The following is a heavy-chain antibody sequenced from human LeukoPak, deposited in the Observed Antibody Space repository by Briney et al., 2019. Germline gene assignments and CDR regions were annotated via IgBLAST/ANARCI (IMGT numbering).Heavy chain of an antibody. CDR2: TYQRSKWYN. Sequence: SQTLSLTCAISGDSFSINSAAWNWIRQSPSRGLEWLGRTYQRSKWYNDYAASVKSRITINPDISKNQFSLQLNSVTPEDTAVYYCARSPSPYSSGWYFDYWGQGTLVTVSS. V-gene: IGHV6-1*01. J-gene: IGHJ4*02. CDR3: ARSPSPYSSGWYFDY. CDR1: GDSFSINSAA. D-gene: IGHD6-19*01.